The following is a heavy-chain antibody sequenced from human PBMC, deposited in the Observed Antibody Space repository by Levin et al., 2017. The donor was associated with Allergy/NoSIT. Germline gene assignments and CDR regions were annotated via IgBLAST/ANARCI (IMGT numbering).Heavy chain of an antibody. CDR2: ISSSSSYI. CDR3: ARATEYYYGSGSYYLDY. V-gene: IGHV3-21*01. CDR1: GFTFSSYS. Sequence: PGESLKISCAASGFTFSSYSMNWVRQAPGKGLEWVSSISSSSSYIYYADSVKGRFTISRDNAKNSLYLQMNSLRAEDTAVYYCARATEYYYGSGSYYLDYWGQGTLVTVSS. J-gene: IGHJ4*02. D-gene: IGHD3-10*01.